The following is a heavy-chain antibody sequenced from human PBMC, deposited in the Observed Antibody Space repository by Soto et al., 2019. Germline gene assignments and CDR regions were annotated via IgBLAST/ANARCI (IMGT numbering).Heavy chain of an antibody. Sequence: GGSLRLSCAASGFTFSSYGMHWVRQAPGKGLEWVSGISGSGGSTYYADSVKGRFTISRDNSKNMLYLQMNSLRAEDTAVYDCAKRLTTVTTVFDYWGQGTLVTVSS. CDR2: ISGSGGST. D-gene: IGHD4-17*01. J-gene: IGHJ4*02. CDR1: GFTFSSYG. CDR3: AKRLTTVTTVFDY. V-gene: IGHV3-23*01.